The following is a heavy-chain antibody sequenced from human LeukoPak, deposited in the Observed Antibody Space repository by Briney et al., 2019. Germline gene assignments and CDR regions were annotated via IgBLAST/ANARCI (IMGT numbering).Heavy chain of an antibody. Sequence: PGRSLRLSRAASGFTFSSYWMSWVRQAPGKGLEWVANIKEDGSAKYYVDSVKGRFTISKDNAKNSLYLQMNSLRAEDTAVYYCARVHFVVVTEAFDIWGQGTMVTVSS. CDR2: IKEDGSAK. CDR3: ARVHFVVVTEAFDI. D-gene: IGHD2-21*02. V-gene: IGHV3-7*04. J-gene: IGHJ3*02. CDR1: GFTFSSYW.